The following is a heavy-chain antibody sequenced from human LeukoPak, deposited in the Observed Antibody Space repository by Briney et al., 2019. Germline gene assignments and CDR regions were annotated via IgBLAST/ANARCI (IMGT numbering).Heavy chain of an antibody. D-gene: IGHD3-3*01. V-gene: IGHV3-21*01. CDR2: ISSSSSYI. Sequence: GGSLRLSCAASGFTFSSYSMNWVRQAPGKGLEWVSSISSSSSYIYYADSVEGRFTISRDNAKNSLYLQMNSLRAEDTAVYYCAVKGPYYDFWSGYDAFDIWGQGTMVTVSS. J-gene: IGHJ3*02. CDR1: GFTFSSYS. CDR3: AVKGPYYDFWSGYDAFDI.